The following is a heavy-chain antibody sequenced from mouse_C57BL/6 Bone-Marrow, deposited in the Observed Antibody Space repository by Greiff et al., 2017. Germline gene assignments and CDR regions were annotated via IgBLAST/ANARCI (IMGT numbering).Heavy chain of an antibody. CDR1: GFTFSSYA. CDR3: EGRDTTGEARFDY. Sequence: EVQLVESGGGFVKPGGSLKLSCAASGFTFSSYAMSWVRQTPEKRLEWVETMSDGGSHTNYPDNVKGRFTISRDNAKDNLYLQMSHLTSEDTAMYYNEGRDTTGEARFDYRGQGTTLTVSS. J-gene: IGHJ2*01. CDR2: MSDGGSHT. D-gene: IGHD2-12*01. V-gene: IGHV5-4*01.